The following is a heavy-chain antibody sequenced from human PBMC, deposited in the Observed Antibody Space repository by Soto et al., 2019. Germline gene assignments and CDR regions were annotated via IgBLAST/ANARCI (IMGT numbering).Heavy chain of an antibody. D-gene: IGHD3-22*01. CDR1: GGTFSSYA. CDR3: ARDGVDYYDRGPI. CDR2: IIPIFGTA. Sequence: RASVKVSCKASGGTFSSYAISWVRQAPGQGLEWMGGIIPIFGTANYAQKFQGRVTITADESTSTAYMELSSLRSEDTAVYYCARDGVDYYDRGPIWGQGTMVTVSS. V-gene: IGHV1-69*13. J-gene: IGHJ3*02.